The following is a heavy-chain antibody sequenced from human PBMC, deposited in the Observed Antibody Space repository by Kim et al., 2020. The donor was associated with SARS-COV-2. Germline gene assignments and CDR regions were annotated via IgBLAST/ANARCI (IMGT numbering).Heavy chain of an antibody. J-gene: IGHJ4*02. CDR1: GFTFSSSV. Sequence: GGSLRLSCAASGFTFSSSVMSWVRQAPGKGLEWVSVIYSGGSTTYYADSMKGRFTISRDNSKNTLYLQMNSLRAEDTAIYFCAKVAAEYGDYPGAFDYWGQGTLVTVSS. V-gene: IGHV3-23*03. CDR3: AKVAAEYGDYPGAFDY. D-gene: IGHD4-17*01. CDR2: IYSGGSTT.